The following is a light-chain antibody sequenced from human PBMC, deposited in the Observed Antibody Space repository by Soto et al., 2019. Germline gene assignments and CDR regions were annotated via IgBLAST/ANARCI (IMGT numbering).Light chain of an antibody. CDR3: SSYTSSSTLV. CDR2: AVS. CDR1: SSDVGGYNY. V-gene: IGLV2-14*01. Sequence: QSALTQPASVSGSPGQSITISCTGTSSDVGGYNYVSWYQQHPGKAPKLMLYAVSNRPSGVSNRFSGSKSGNTASLTISGLQAEDEADYYCSSYTSSSTLVFGTGTKLTVL. J-gene: IGLJ1*01.